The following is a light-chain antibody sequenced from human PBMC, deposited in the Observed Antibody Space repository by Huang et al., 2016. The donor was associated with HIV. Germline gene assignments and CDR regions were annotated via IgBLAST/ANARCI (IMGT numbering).Light chain of an antibody. J-gene: IGKJ2*01. CDR2: DTF. CDR1: QSVGGNY. CDR3: QHYGSSPYT. Sequence: EIVLTQSPGTLSLSPGERATLSCRASQSVGGNYLAWYQQKPGQALRLLIYDTFTRATGIPDRFSCSGSGTDFTLTISRLEPEDFAVYWCQHYGSSPYTFGQGTKLEIK. V-gene: IGKV3-20*01.